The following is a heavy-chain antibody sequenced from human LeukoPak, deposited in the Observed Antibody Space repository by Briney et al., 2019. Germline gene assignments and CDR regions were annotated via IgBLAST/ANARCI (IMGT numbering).Heavy chain of an antibody. CDR1: GGSISSAGHY. CDR2: MHYSGST. CDR3: ARWTEVSNSGYDY. Sequence: AETLSLTCTVSGGSISSAGHYWGWIRQPPGKGLEWIGSMHYSGSTNYNPSLKSRVTMSVDTSKNQFSLKLSSVTAADTAVYYCARWTEVSNSGYDYWGQGTLVTASS. D-gene: IGHD5-12*01. V-gene: IGHV4-39*07. J-gene: IGHJ4*02.